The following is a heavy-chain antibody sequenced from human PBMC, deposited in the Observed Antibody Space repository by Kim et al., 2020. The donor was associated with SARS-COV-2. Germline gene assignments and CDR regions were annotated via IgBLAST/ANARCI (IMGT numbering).Heavy chain of an antibody. D-gene: IGHD3-10*01. CDR1: GASISNYY. CDR3: ARDPDYYGSESDWYFDL. CDR2: IYTSGTT. V-gene: IGHV4-4*07. Sequence: SETLSLTCTVSGASISNYYWNWIRQAAGKGLEWIGRIYTSGTTTYNPSLKSRVTVSLDTSKNHFSLKMTSVTAADTAVYYCARDPDYYGSESDWYFDLWGRGCLVTVSA. J-gene: IGHJ2*01.